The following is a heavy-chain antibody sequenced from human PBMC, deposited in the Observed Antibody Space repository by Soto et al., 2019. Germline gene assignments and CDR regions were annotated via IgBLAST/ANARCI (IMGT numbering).Heavy chain of an antibody. CDR3: ATDANEYLWEYYFDF. Sequence: GGSLRLSCAASGFSFSSYGMHWVRQAPAKGLEWVAFISHDGSNDYYADSVKGRYTISRYKSKNTVYLQMNSLRVEDTAVYYCATDANEYLWEYYFDFWGQGTLVTVSS. CDR2: ISHDGSND. J-gene: IGHJ4*02. CDR1: GFSFSSYG. V-gene: IGHV3-30*03. D-gene: IGHD3-16*01.